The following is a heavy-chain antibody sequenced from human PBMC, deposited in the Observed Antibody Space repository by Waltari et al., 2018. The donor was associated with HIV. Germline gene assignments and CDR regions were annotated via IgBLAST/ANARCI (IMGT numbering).Heavy chain of an antibody. CDR2: ISSGTSYI. V-gene: IGHV3-21*02. CDR3: ARQQLGSGALDL. D-gene: IGHD3-10*02. CDR1: GLTFRPDP. Sequence: EVQLVESGGGLVKPGGSLRLSCTASGLTFRPDPMNWVRQAPGKGLEWVSSISSGTSYIYYADSVTGRFTVSRDNAKNSLFLQMNSLRADDTAVYYCARQQLGSGALDLWGQGTLVTVSS. J-gene: IGHJ4*02.